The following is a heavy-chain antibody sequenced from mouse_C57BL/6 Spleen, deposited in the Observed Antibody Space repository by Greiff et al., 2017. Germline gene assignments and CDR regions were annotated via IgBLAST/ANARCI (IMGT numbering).Heavy chain of an antibody. V-gene: IGHV5-4*03. CDR3: ARSYSNWDYYALAY. Sequence: EVKVVESGGGLVKPGGSLKLSCAASGFTFSSYAMSWVRQTPEKRLEWVATISDGGSYTYYPDNVKGRFTISRDNAKNNLYLQMSHLKSEDTALYYGARSYSNWDYYALAYWGQGTSVTVSS. J-gene: IGHJ4*01. CDR1: GFTFSSYA. D-gene: IGHD2-5*01. CDR2: ISDGGSYT.